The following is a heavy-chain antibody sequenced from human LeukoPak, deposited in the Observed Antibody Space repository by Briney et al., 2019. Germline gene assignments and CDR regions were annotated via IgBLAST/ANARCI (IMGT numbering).Heavy chain of an antibody. D-gene: IGHD3-22*01. V-gene: IGHV1-69*01. J-gene: IGHJ6*02. CDR1: GGTFSSYA. Sequence: GASVKVSCTASGGTFSSYAISWARQAPGQGLEWMGGIIPIFGTANYAQKFQGRVTITADESTSTAYMELSSLRSEDTAVYYCARDRADYYDTGGYYYGMDVWGQGTTVTVSS. CDR2: IIPIFGTA. CDR3: ARDRADYYDTGGYYYGMDV.